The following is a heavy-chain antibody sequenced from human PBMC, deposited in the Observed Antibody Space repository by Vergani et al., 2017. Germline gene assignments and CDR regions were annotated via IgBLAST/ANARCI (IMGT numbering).Heavy chain of an antibody. CDR2: IIPIFGTA. CDR3: ARAGDGYNHGGRYYYYYGMDV. V-gene: IGHV1-69*13. CDR1: GGTFSSYA. J-gene: IGHJ6*02. D-gene: IGHD5-24*01. Sequence: QVQLVQSGAEVKKPGSSVKVSCKASGGTFSSYAISWVRQAPGQGLEWMGRIIPIFGTANYAQKFQGRVTITADESTSTAYMELSSLRSEDTAVYCCARAGDGYNHGGRYYYYYGMDVWGQGTTVTVSS.